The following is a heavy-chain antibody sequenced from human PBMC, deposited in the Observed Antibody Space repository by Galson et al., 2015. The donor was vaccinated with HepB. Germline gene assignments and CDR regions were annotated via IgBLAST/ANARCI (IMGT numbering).Heavy chain of an antibody. CDR3: ARDPRPHSGSNYVGWFDP. J-gene: IGHJ5*02. D-gene: IGHD3-10*01. CDR2: IWYDGNKK. Sequence: SLRLSCAAAGFSFISYGMHWVRQAPGKGLEWVAVIWYDGNKKYYADSVKGRFTISRDNPKNTLYLQMNNLRAEDTAIYYCARDPRPHSGSNYVGWFDPWGQGTRVTVSS. V-gene: IGHV3-33*01. CDR1: GFSFISYG.